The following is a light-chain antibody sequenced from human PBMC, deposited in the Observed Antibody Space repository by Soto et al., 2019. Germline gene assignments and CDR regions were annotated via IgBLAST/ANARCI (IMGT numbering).Light chain of an antibody. V-gene: IGLV2-14*01. CDR3: SSYTSSSTLYV. J-gene: IGLJ1*01. CDR1: SSDIGGYNY. Sequence: QSVLTQPDSVSGSPGQSITISCTGTSSDIGGYNYVSWYQQHPGKAPKLMIFEVSNRPSGVSNRFSGSKSGNTASLTISGLQAEDEADYYCSSYTSSSTLYVFGTGTKV. CDR2: EVS.